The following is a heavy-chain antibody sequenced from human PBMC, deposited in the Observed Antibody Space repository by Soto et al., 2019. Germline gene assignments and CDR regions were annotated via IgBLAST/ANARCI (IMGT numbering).Heavy chain of an antibody. V-gene: IGHV3-74*01. CDR2: INSDGSST. J-gene: IGHJ6*02. D-gene: IGHD3-10*01. CDR1: GFTFSSYW. CDR3: ARGQGVRGVRYYYYYGMDV. Sequence: EVQLVESGGGLVQPGGSLRLSCAASGFTFSSYWMHWVHQAPGKGLVWVSRINSDGSSTSYADSVKGRFTISRDNAKNTLYLQMNRLRAEDTAVYYCARGQGVRGVRYYYYYGMDVWGQGTTVTVSS.